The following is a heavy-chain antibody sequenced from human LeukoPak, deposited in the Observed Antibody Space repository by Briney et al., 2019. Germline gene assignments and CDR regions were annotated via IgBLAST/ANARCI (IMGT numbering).Heavy chain of an antibody. CDR3: ARDLGIAGITHAFDI. V-gene: IGHV3-53*01. CDR1: GFTVSRNY. CDR2: IYGGGPT. D-gene: IGHD1-20*01. Sequence: GGSLRLSCAASGFTVSRNYMSWVRQAPGRGLECVSVIYGGGPTYYAESVKGRFTISRDTAKNTLYLQMNSLRGEDTAVYFCARDLGIAGITHAFDIWGHGTMVTVSS. J-gene: IGHJ3*02.